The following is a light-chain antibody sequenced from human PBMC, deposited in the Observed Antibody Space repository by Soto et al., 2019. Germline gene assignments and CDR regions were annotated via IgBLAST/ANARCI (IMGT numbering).Light chain of an antibody. CDR1: QDVGVY. Sequence: DIQVTQSPPSVSASVGDRVTITCRASQDVGVYLAWYQQKPGTAPKLLISAASTLPVGVPARFSGSGSGTDFTLTISSLAPEDSATYFCQQCARFPLAFGGGTKVEIK. CDR3: QQCARFPLA. J-gene: IGKJ4*01. CDR2: AAS. V-gene: IGKV1-12*01.